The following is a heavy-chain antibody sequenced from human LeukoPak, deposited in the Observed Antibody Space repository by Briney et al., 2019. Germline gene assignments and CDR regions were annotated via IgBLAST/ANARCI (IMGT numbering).Heavy chain of an antibody. CDR1: GGSIGTSNFY. CDR2: IYYSGST. D-gene: IGHD3-22*01. Sequence: KPSETLSLTCTVSGGSIGTSNFYWGWIRQPPGKGLEWIGNIYYSGSTYYNPSLKSRVTISVDTSKNQFSLKLSSVTAADTAVYYCATYYDSSGYMDFDYWGQGTLVTDSS. V-gene: IGHV4-39*01. CDR3: ATYYDSSGYMDFDY. J-gene: IGHJ4*02.